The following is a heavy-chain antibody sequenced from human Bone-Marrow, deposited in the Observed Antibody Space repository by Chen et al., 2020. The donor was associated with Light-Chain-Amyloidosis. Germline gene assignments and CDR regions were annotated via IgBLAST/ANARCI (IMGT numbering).Heavy chain of an antibody. V-gene: IGHV4-38-2*02. CDR1: GFSITSGYY. CDR2: TFHSGSL. CDR3: VRDFDRVGAFDV. J-gene: IGHJ3*01. Sequence: QVHLQESGPGLVKPSETLSLTCTVSGFSITSGYYWGWIRQAPGKGLEWIATTFHSGSLFFNPSRKIRVTISLYKSKNQVSLTLKGLTAADTAIYYCVRDFDRVGAFDVWGQGTMVTVSS.